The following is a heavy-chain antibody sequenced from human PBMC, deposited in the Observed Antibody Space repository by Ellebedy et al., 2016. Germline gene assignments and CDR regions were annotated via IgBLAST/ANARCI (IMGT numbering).Heavy chain of an antibody. Sequence: SETLSLTXTVSGGSVVNYGAYWSWIRQPPGGGLEWIGYIYYSGSTKFNPSLKSRVTMSVDTSKNQFSLKLKSVTAADTATYYCARGLYFDSSGYFYWFDPWGQGTLVTVSS. CDR1: GGSVVNYGAY. J-gene: IGHJ5*02. CDR3: ARGLYFDSSGYFYWFDP. V-gene: IGHV4-61*08. D-gene: IGHD3-22*01. CDR2: IYYSGST.